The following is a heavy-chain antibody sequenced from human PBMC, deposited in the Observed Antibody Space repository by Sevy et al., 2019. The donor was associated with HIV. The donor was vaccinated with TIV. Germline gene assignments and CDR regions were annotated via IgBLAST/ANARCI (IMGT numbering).Heavy chain of an antibody. CDR3: ASPLNYYDSPSAY. CDR2: ISSGSSYI. V-gene: IGHV3-21*04. CDR1: GFTFSYYD. D-gene: IGHD3-22*01. Sequence: GGSLRLSCAASGFTFSYYDMNWVRQAPGKGLEWVSSISSGSSYIFYADSVKGRFTISRDNAKNSLYLQINSPRAEDTAVYYCASPLNYYDSPSAYWGQGTLVTVSS. J-gene: IGHJ4*02.